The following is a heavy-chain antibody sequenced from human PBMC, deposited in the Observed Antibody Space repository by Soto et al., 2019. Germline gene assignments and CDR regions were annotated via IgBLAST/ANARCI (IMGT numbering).Heavy chain of an antibody. CDR3: ARTHDI. J-gene: IGHJ3*02. CDR2: IDHSGST. Sequence: QLQLQESGSGLVKPSQTLSLTCAVSGGSISSGGYSWSWIRQPPGKGLEWIGDIDHSGSTYYNPSHKSRVTLSVDTSKNQLYLTLRSVTAADKSGYFCARTHDILGQGKMVTVCS. V-gene: IGHV4-30-2*01. CDR1: GGSISSGGYS.